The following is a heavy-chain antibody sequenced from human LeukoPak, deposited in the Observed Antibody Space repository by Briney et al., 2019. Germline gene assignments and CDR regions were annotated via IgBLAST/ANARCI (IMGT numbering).Heavy chain of an antibody. CDR3: ARATARVHPYGDTFDY. J-gene: IGHJ4*02. Sequence: PSETLSLTCDVSDYSISSGYYWAWLRQPPGKGLEWIGAIYHSGTTKYTPSLKSRVTISVDTSKNQFSLKLTSVTAADTAVYYCARATARVHPYGDTFDYWGQGTLVAASS. CDR2: IYHSGTT. CDR1: DYSISSGYY. V-gene: IGHV4-38-2*01. D-gene: IGHD5-24*01.